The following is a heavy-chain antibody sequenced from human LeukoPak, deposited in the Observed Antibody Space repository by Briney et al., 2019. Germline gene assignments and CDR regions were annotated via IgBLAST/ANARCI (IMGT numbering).Heavy chain of an antibody. Sequence: GGPLRLSCAASGFTFSDYEMGWIRQAPGKGLEWVSYISNSGSDIYYAESVKGRFTISRDNAENSLYLQMTSLRADDTAVYYCARGNYDYGWGNFRKGSFDNWGQGSLVTVSS. CDR1: GFTFSDYE. V-gene: IGHV3-11*01. J-gene: IGHJ4*02. CDR2: ISNSGSDI. CDR3: ARGNYDYGWGNFRKGSFDN. D-gene: IGHD3-16*01.